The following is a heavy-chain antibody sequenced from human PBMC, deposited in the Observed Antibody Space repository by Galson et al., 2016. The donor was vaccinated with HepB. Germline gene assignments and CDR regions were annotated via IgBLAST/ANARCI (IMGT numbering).Heavy chain of an antibody. CDR3: ARAKGLLEWLVRYYFDY. D-gene: IGHD3-3*01. CDR1: GFIFSGYT. V-gene: IGHV3-21*01. J-gene: IGHJ4*02. Sequence: SLRLSCAASGFIFSGYTMNWVRQAPGKGLEWVSSISSSSSYVDYADTVKGRFTISRDNAKNSLYLQMNSLRAEDTAVYYCARAKGLLEWLVRYYFDYWGQGTLVTVSS. CDR2: ISSSSSYV.